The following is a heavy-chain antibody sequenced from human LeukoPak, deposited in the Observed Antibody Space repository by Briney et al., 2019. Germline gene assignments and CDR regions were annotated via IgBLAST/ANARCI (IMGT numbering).Heavy chain of an antibody. CDR2: ISGSGGST. V-gene: IGHV3-23*01. J-gene: IGHJ4*02. CDR3: AVAARSGFDFDY. Sequence: GGSLRLSCAASGFTFSSYGMSWVRQAPGKGLEGVSAISGSGGSTYYADSVKGRFTISRDNSKNTLHLQMNSLRAEDTAVYYCAVAARSGFDFDYWGQGTLVTVSS. CDR1: GFTFSSYG. D-gene: IGHD3-10*01.